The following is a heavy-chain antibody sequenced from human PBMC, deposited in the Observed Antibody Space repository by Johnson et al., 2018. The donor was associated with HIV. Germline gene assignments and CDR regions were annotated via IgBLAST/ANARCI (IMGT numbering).Heavy chain of an antibody. D-gene: IGHD3-22*01. CDR3: AKEYYYDSSGFPDAFDI. CDR1: SYA. J-gene: IGHJ3*02. V-gene: IGHV3-23*01. Sequence: SYAMSWVRQAPGKGLEWVSAISGSGGSTYYADSVKGRFTISRDNSKNTMDLQMNSLRAEDTAVYYCAKEYYYDSSGFPDAFDIWGQGTMVTVSS. CDR2: ISGSGGST.